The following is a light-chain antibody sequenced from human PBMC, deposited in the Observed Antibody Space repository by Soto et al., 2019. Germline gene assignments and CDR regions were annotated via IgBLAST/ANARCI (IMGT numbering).Light chain of an antibody. CDR2: EVE. V-gene: IGLV2-14*01. Sequence: QSALAQPASVSGSPGQSITISCTGSGRDIGAYNYVSWYQQHPGKAPKLIIYEVENRPSGVSNRFSASKSAFTASLTISGLQDEEEADYSCSSYKTSYFYVFGPGTKVTVL. CDR3: SSYKTSYFYV. J-gene: IGLJ1*01. CDR1: GRDIGAYNY.